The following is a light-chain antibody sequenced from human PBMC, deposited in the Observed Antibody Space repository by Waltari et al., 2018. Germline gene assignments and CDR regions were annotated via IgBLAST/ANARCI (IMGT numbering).Light chain of an antibody. Sequence: QSALTQPASVSGSPGQSITISCTGTSSDVGGYNYVSWYQQHPGKAPKLMIYDVSNRPSGFSNRSSGSKSGNTASLTISGLQAGDEADYYCSSYTSSSTLVFGGGTKLTVL. CDR1: SSDVGGYNY. CDR3: SSYTSSSTLV. V-gene: IGLV2-14*03. CDR2: DVS. J-gene: IGLJ2*01.